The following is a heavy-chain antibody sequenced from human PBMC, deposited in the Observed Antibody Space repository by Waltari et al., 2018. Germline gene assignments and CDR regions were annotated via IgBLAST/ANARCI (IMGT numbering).Heavy chain of an antibody. Sequence: EVQLLESGGGLVQPGGSLRLYCAASGFTFSNYAMNWVRQAPGKGLEWVSVISGTGTTTYYADSVKGRFTISRDNSKNTLYLQMSSLRAEDTAVYYCAIGGVETSWYWRYWGQGTLVTVSS. D-gene: IGHD6-13*01. J-gene: IGHJ4*02. CDR3: AIGGVETSWYWRY. CDR2: ISGTGTTT. CDR1: GFTFSNYA. V-gene: IGHV3-23*01.